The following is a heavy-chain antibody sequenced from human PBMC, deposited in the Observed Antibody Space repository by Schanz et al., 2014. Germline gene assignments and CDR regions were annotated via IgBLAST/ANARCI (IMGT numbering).Heavy chain of an antibody. V-gene: IGHV3-7*01. CDR1: GFTVSNSY. D-gene: IGHD3-3*01. Sequence: DVQLVDSGGGLVQPGGSLRLSCAASGFTVSNSYIHWVRQAPGKGLEWVANIKHDGSEKYYVDSVKGRFTISRDNAKNSMYLEMNSLRAEDTAVFYCARVGGTYYDFWSGVPPTVMHDGFDIWGQGTMVTVS. J-gene: IGHJ3*02. CDR2: IKHDGSEK. CDR3: ARVGGTYYDFWSGVPPTVMHDGFDI.